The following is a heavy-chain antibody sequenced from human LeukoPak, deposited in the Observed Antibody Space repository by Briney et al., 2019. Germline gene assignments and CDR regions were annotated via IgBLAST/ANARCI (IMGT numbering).Heavy chain of an antibody. CDR1: GFTFRGSA. D-gene: IGHD6-19*01. Sequence: GGSLRLSCAASGFTFRGSAVHWVRQASGKGLEWVGHIRSKADGHATAYAASVHGRFTISRDDSNNTAYLHMNSLKIEDAAVYFCSRHLYSSAWYEENWGQGTLVTVSS. V-gene: IGHV3-73*01. CDR2: IRSKADGHAT. CDR3: SRHLYSSAWYEEN. J-gene: IGHJ4*02.